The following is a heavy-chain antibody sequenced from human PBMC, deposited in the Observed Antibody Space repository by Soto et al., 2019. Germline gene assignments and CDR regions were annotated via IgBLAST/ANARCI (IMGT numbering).Heavy chain of an antibody. CDR2: INSDVIST. J-gene: IGHJ3*02. V-gene: IGHV3-74*01. CDR1: GFTFKNYW. CDR3: ARTVRSNAFDI. Sequence: EVQLVESGGGLVQPGGSLRLSCAASGFTFKNYWMHWVRQAPGKGLVWVSRINSDVISTSYADSVKGRFTISRDNAKSTLYLQMDSLRAEDTAVYYCARTVRSNAFDIWGQGTMVTVSS.